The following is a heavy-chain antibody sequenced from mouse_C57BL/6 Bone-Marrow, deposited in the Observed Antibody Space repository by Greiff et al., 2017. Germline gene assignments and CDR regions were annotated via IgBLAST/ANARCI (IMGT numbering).Heavy chain of an antibody. Sequence: EVKLMESGGGLVQPGGSMKLSCVASGFTFSNYWMNWVRQSPEQGLEWVAQIRSNSDNYATHYAESVKGRFTISRDDSKSSVFLQMNNLRAEDTGIYYCTGHTVVGGYFDYWGQGTTLTVSS. CDR3: TGHTVVGGYFDY. D-gene: IGHD1-1*01. CDR1: GFTFSNYW. V-gene: IGHV6-3*01. CDR2: IRSNSDNYAT. J-gene: IGHJ2*01.